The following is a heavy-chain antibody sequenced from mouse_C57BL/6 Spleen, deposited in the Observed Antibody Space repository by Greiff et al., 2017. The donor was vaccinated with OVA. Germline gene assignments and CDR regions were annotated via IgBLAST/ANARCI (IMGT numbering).Heavy chain of an antibody. CDR3: AREEGQITTGVGTGYFDV. V-gene: IGHV5-4*01. D-gene: IGHD1-1*01. CDR2: ISDGGSYT. CDR1: GFTFSSYA. Sequence: VQLKESGGGLVKPGGSLKLSCAASGFTFSSYAMSWVRQTPEKRLEWVATISDGGSYTSYPDTVTGRFTISSANAKTNLYLQLRHLMSEETAMYYCAREEGQITTGVGTGYFDVWGTGTTVTVSS. J-gene: IGHJ1*03.